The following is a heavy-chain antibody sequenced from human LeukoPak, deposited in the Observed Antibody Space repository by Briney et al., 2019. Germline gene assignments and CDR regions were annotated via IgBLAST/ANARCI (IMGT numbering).Heavy chain of an antibody. Sequence: GVSLKISCKGSGYSFTSYWIGWVRQMPGKGLECMGIIYPGDSDTRYSPSFQGQVTISADKSISTAYLQWSSLKASDTAMYYCARHSGYDYVWGSYPPYYFDYWGQGTLVTVSS. CDR3: ARHSGYDYVWGSYPPYYFDY. V-gene: IGHV5-51*01. J-gene: IGHJ4*02. CDR2: IYPGDSDT. D-gene: IGHD3-16*02. CDR1: GYSFTSYW.